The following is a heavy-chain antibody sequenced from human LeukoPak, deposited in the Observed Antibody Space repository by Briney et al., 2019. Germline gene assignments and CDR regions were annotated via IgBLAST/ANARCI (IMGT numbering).Heavy chain of an antibody. CDR1: GYTFTSYH. V-gene: IGHV1-46*01. CDR3: ARVNTLEVFLPWFDP. J-gene: IGHJ5*02. CDR2: INPSGGST. Sequence: ASVKVSCKASGYTFTSYHMHWVRQAPGQGLEWMGIINPSGGSTSYAQKFQGRVTMTRDTSTSTVYMELSSLRSEDTAVYYCARVNTLEVFLPWFDPWGQGTLVTVSS. D-gene: IGHD2-2*02.